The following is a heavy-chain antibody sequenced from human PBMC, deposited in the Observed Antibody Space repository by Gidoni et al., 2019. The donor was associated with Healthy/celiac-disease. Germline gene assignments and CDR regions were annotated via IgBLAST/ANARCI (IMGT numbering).Heavy chain of an antibody. CDR3: AKGDYGDYSMDV. V-gene: IGHV3-30*18. Sequence: QVQLVESGGGVVQHGRSLSHSCAASGFTFSSYGMHWVRQAPGKGLEWVAVISYDGSNKYYADSVKGRFTISRDNSKNTLYLQMNSLRAEDTAVYYCAKGDYGDYSMDVWGQGTTVTVSS. CDR1: GFTFSSYG. D-gene: IGHD4-17*01. J-gene: IGHJ6*02. CDR2: ISYDGSNK.